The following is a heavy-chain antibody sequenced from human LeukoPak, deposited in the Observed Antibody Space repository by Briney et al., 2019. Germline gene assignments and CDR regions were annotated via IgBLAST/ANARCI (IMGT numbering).Heavy chain of an antibody. J-gene: IGHJ4*02. D-gene: IGHD3-3*01. CDR2: ISASASGGST. CDR1: GFTFSSYY. V-gene: IGHV3-23*01. CDR3: AKGEWLDY. Sequence: PGGSLRLSCAASGFTFSSYYMSWVRQVPGKGLEWVSAISASASGGSTYYADSVKGRFTISRDNSKNTLYLTMNTLRAEDTAVYYCAKGEWLDYRGQGTLVTVSS.